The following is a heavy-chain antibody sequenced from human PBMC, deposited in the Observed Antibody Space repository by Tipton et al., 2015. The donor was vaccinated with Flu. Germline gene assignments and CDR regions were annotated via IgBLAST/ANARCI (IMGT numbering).Heavy chain of an antibody. CDR2: SYTSGST. V-gene: IGHV4-4*07. Sequence: TLSLTCTVSGYSISSYYWSCIRQPAGKGLEWIGRSYTSGSTNYNPSLKSRVTMSVDTSKNQFSLKLSAVTAADTAVYYCTRGGDLWFGELQNFDYWGQGTLVTVSS. CDR3: TRGGDLWFGELQNFDY. J-gene: IGHJ4*02. CDR1: GYSISSYY. D-gene: IGHD3-10*01.